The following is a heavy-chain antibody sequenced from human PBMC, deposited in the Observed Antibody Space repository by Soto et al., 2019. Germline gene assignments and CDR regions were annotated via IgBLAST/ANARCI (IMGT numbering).Heavy chain of an antibody. CDR1: GYTFTSYG. CDR3: ARARGRVVAVSFDY. CDR2: ISAYNGNT. V-gene: IGHV1-18*01. J-gene: IGHJ4*02. D-gene: IGHD2-15*01. Sequence: GASVKVSCKASGYTFTSYGISWVRQAPGQGLEWMGWISAYNGNTNYAQKLQGRVTMTTDTSTSTAYMELRSLRSDDTAVYYCARARGRVVAVSFDYWGQGTLVTVSS.